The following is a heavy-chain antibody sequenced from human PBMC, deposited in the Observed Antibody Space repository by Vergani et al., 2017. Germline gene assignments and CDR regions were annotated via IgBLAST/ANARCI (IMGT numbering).Heavy chain of an antibody. Sequence: QVQLQQWGAGLLKPSETLSLTCAVYGGSFSGYYWSWIRQPPGKGVEWIGEINHSGSTNYNPSLKSRVTISVDTSKNQFSLKLSSVTAADTAVYYCARGGRMVRGVINWFDPWGQGTLVTVSS. CDR1: GGSFSGYY. CDR2: INHSGST. V-gene: IGHV4-34*01. CDR3: ARGGRMVRGVINWFDP. J-gene: IGHJ5*02. D-gene: IGHD3-10*01.